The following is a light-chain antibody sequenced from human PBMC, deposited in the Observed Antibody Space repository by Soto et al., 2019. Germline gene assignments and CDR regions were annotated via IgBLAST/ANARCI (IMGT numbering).Light chain of an antibody. V-gene: IGKV1-6*01. Sequence: AIQMTQSPSSLSASVGDRVTITCRASQDIGNDLGWYQQKPGKAPKLLIYGTSTLQSGVPSRFSGSGSGTGFTLTISSLQPEDFAAYYCLQDYTYPYTFGQGTKREIK. J-gene: IGKJ2*01. CDR3: LQDYTYPYT. CDR1: QDIGND. CDR2: GTS.